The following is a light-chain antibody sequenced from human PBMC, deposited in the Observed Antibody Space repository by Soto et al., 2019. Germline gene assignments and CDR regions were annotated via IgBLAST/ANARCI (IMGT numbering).Light chain of an antibody. CDR2: GAS. Sequence: EIVLTQSPGTLSLSPGKRATLSCRASQSISSSYLAWYQQRPGQAPRLLINGASSRATGIPDRFSGSGSGTESTLTISRLEPEDFAVYYCQQYGSSSWTFGQGTKVDIK. CDR1: QSISSSY. J-gene: IGKJ1*01. V-gene: IGKV3-20*01. CDR3: QQYGSSSWT.